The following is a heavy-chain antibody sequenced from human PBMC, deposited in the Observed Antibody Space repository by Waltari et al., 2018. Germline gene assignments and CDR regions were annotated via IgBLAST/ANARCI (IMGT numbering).Heavy chain of an antibody. CDR2: INPNSGGT. Sequence: QVQLVQSGAEVKKPGASVKVSCKASGYSFTGHYIPWVRQAPGQGLGWMGRINPNSGGTNYAQKFQGRVTMTRDTSISTAYMELSRLRSDDTAVYYCARVTDDYGDYASDYWGQGTLVTVSS. V-gene: IGHV1-2*06. CDR3: ARVTDDYGDYASDY. CDR1: GYSFTGHY. D-gene: IGHD4-17*01. J-gene: IGHJ4*02.